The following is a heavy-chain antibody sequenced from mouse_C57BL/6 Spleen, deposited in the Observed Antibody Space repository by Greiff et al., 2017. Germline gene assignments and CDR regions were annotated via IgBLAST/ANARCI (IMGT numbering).Heavy chain of an antibody. V-gene: IGHV1-69*01. D-gene: IGHD2-5*01. CDR1: GYTFTSYW. CDR3: AIRYSNYFDY. CDR2: IDPSDSYT. Sequence: QVQLQQPGAELVMPGASVKLSCKASGYTFTSYWMHWVKQRPGQGLEWIGEIDPSDSYTNYNQKFKGKSTLTVDKSSSTAYMQLSSLTSEDSAVYYCAIRYSNYFDYWGQGTTLTVSS. J-gene: IGHJ2*01.